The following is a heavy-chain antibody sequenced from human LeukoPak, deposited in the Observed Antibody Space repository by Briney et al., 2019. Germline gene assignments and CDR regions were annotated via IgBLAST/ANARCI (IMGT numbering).Heavy chain of an antibody. Sequence: ASVKVSCKASGYTFTNYDMNWVRQASGHGLEWMGWMNPNSGNTGYAQKFQGRVTMTMNTSISTAYMELSSLTLEDTAMYYCAREPLGYGDYNNWFDPWGQGTQVTVSS. V-gene: IGHV1-8*01. J-gene: IGHJ5*02. CDR2: MNPNSGNT. D-gene: IGHD4-17*01. CDR1: GYTFTNYD. CDR3: AREPLGYGDYNNWFDP.